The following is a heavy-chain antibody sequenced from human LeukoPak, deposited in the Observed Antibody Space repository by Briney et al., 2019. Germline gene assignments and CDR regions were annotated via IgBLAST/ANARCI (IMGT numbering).Heavy chain of an antibody. CDR1: GYSISSGYY. J-gene: IGHJ4*02. CDR2: IYHSGST. CDR3: ARDMRSSGYFAYFDY. V-gene: IGHV4-38-2*02. Sequence: SETLSLTCTVSGYSISSGYYWGWIRQPPGKGLEWIGSIYHSGSTYYNPSLKSRVTISVDTSKNQFSLKLSSVAAADTAVYYCARDMRSSGYFAYFDYWGQGTLGTVSS. D-gene: IGHD3-22*01.